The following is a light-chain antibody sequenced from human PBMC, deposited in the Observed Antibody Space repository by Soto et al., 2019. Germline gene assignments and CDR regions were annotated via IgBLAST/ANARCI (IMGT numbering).Light chain of an antibody. Sequence: QSALTQPRSVSGSPGQSVTISCTGTSSDVGGYDYVSWYQQHPGRAPKVMIYDVSKRPSGVPNRFSGSKSGNTASLTISGLQTGDEGDYYCCSYAGTYPWVFGGGTKVTVL. J-gene: IGLJ3*02. V-gene: IGLV2-11*01. CDR2: DVS. CDR3: CSYAGTYPWV. CDR1: SSDVGGYDY.